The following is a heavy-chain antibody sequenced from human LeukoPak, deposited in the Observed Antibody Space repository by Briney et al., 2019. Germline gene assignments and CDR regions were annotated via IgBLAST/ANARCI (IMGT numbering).Heavy chain of an antibody. CDR1: GFTVSSNY. CDR2: IYRGGIT. V-gene: IGHV3-53*01. D-gene: IGHD4-23*01. Sequence: GGSLRLSCAVSGFTVSSNYMNWVRQAPGKGLEWVSVIYRGGITYYADSVKGRFTISRDNSKDTLYLQMNSLRAEDTAVYYCARLNSDDTLFDYWGQGTLVTVSS. CDR3: ARLNSDDTLFDY. J-gene: IGHJ4*02.